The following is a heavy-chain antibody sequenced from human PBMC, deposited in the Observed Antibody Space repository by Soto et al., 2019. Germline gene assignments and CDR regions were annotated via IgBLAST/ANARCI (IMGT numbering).Heavy chain of an antibody. D-gene: IGHD2-15*01. CDR1: GFTFSGFD. CDR3: ARGQEVGAHFFDS. J-gene: IGHJ4*02. Sequence: GGSLRLSCEASGFTFSGFDMHWVRQPTGKGLEWVSTIGTAGDTYYAVSVKGRFTISRDNAKNSLSLQMNSLRAGDTTVYFCARGQEVGAHFFDSWGQGTQVTVSS. CDR2: IGTAGDT. V-gene: IGHV3-13*01.